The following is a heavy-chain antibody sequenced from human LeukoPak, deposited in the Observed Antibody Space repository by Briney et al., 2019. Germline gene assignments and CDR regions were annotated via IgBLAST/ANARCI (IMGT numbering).Heavy chain of an antibody. Sequence: GGPLRLSCAASEFTVSSHYMSWVRQAPGKGLEWVSVIYTDGSTYYADSVKGRFTISRDNSKNTLYLQMNSLRAEDTAVYYCAITGESSNWSLYFDYWGQGTLVTVSS. CDR3: AITGESSNWSLYFDY. D-gene: IGHD6-13*01. J-gene: IGHJ4*02. V-gene: IGHV3-53*01. CDR2: IYTDGST. CDR1: EFTVSSHY.